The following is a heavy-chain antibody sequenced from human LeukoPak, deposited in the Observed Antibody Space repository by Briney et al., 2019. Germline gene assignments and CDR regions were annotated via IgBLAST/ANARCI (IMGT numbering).Heavy chain of an antibody. CDR3: ARAQDYYDSSGYYVFVGSVI. Sequence: GASVKVSCKASGGTFSSYAISWVRQAPGQGLEWMGGIIPIFGTANYAQKFQGRVTITADESTSTAYMELSSLRSEDTAVYYCARAQDYYDSSGYYVFVGSVIWGQGTMVTVSS. D-gene: IGHD3-22*01. J-gene: IGHJ3*02. CDR1: GGTFSSYA. V-gene: IGHV1-69*13. CDR2: IIPIFGTA.